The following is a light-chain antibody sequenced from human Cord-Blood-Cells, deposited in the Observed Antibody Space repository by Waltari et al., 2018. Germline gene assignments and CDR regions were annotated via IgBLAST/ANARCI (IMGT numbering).Light chain of an antibody. CDR1: QSISSY. J-gene: IGKJ3*01. Sequence: DIQMTQSPSSLSSSAVDSITITCRASQSISSYLNWYQQKPGKAPKLLIYAASSLQSGVPSRFSGSGSGTDFTLTISSLQPEDFATYYCQQSYSTPFTFGPGTKVDIK. CDR3: QQSYSTPFT. CDR2: AAS. V-gene: IGKV1-39*01.